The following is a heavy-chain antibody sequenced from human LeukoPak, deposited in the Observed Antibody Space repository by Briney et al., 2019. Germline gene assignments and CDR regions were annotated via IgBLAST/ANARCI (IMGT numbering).Heavy chain of an antibody. D-gene: IGHD1-1*01. Sequence: GGSLRLSCAASGFTFSSSNMHWVRQAPGKGLEWVSFISGTSTAIIYADSVKGRFNISRDNAKNSLCLQMNSLRDEDTAVYYCARVGTTGIDFDYWGQGTLVTVSS. CDR3: ARVGTTGIDFDY. CDR1: GFTFSSSN. J-gene: IGHJ4*02. V-gene: IGHV3-48*02. CDR2: ISGTSTAI.